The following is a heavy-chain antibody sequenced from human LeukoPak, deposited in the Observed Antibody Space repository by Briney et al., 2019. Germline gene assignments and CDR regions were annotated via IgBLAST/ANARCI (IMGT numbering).Heavy chain of an antibody. CDR1: GGSISSGDYY. CDR2: IYYSGST. V-gene: IGHV4-30-4*01. Sequence: PSETLSLTCTVSGGSISSGDYYLSWIRQPPGKGLEWIGYIYYSGSTYYNPSLKSRVTISVDTSKNQFSLKLSSVTAADTAVYYCASVPTGIATMVRGVIIEDWGQGTLVPVSS. J-gene: IGHJ4*02. CDR3: ASVPTGIATMVRGVIIED. D-gene: IGHD3-10*01.